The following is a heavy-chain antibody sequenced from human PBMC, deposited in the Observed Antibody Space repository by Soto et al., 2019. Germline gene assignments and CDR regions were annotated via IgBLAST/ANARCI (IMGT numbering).Heavy chain of an antibody. CDR3: AKDVGEDYFHYYYGMDV. J-gene: IGHJ6*02. D-gene: IGHD5-12*01. CDR2: ISYDVSNK. Sequence: QVQLVASGGGVVQPGRSLRLSCAASGVTFSSYAMHWVRQAPGNGLEWVAVISYDVSNKYYVDSVKGRFTISTDNSKNTLYLQMNRLRGEDTDVYYCAKDVGEDYFHYYYGMDVWGQGTTVTVSS. CDR1: GVTFSSYA. V-gene: IGHV3-30*18.